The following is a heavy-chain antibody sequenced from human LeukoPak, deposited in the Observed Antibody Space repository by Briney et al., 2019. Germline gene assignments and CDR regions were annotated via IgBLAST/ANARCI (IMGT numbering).Heavy chain of an antibody. CDR1: GFTFSNAW. CDR3: ATNHFGAGSWDV. CDR2: IKGKPDGGTT. Sequence: GGSLRLSCAASGFTFSNAWMSWVRQAPGKGLEWVGRIKGKPDGGTTDYAAPVRGRFTISRDDSGNTFYLQMNSLKTEDTAVYYCATNHFGAGSWDVWGKGTTVTVSS. V-gene: IGHV3-15*01. J-gene: IGHJ6*04. D-gene: IGHD3-10*01.